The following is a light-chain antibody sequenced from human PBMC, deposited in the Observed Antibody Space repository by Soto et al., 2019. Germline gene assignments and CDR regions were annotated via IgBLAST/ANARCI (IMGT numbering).Light chain of an antibody. CDR1: QRVSSGY. J-gene: IGKJ5*01. V-gene: IGKV3D-20*02. CDR2: GAS. Sequence: EIVLTQSPGTLSLSPGERATLSCRASQRVSSGYLAWYQQKPGQAPRLLIYGASNRATDIPDRFSGRGSGTDFTLTISRLQAEDSAVYYCQQRSNWPSITFGQGTRLEIK. CDR3: QQRSNWPSIT.